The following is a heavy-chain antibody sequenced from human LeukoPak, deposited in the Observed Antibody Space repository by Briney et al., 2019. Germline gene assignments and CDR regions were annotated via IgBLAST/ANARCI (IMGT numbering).Heavy chain of an antibody. CDR1: GFTFSSYA. Sequence: GGSLRLSCAASGFTFSSYAMSWVRQAPGKGLEWVSAISGSGGSTYYADSVKGRFTISRDNSKNTLYLQMNSLRAEDTAVYYCAKDRSSYGDYEDVFDYWGQGTLVTVSS. D-gene: IGHD4-17*01. J-gene: IGHJ4*02. CDR2: ISGSGGST. V-gene: IGHV3-23*01. CDR3: AKDRSSYGDYEDVFDY.